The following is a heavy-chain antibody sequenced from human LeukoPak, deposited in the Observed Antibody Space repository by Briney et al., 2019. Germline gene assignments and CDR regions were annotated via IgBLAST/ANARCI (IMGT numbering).Heavy chain of an antibody. CDR2: ISSSGSTI. D-gene: IGHD1-26*01. CDR3: ARDNSGSYYWMDY. Sequence: GGSLRLSCAASGFTFSSYAMSWVCQAPGKGLEWVSYISSSGSTIYYADSVKGRFIISRDNAKNSLYLQMNSLRAEDTAVYYCARDNSGSYYWMDYWGQGTLVTVSS. V-gene: IGHV3-48*03. J-gene: IGHJ4*02. CDR1: GFTFSSYA.